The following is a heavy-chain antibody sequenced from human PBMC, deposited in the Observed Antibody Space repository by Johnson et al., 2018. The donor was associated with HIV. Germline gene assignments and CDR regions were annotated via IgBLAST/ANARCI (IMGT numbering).Heavy chain of an antibody. Sequence: VQLVESGGGLVKPGGSLRLSCAASGFTFSDAWMNWVRQAPGKGLEWVGRVKSNTDGGTIDYAAPVKGRFSISRDGSKNTLYLQMNSLKTEDTAVYYCTTGLYWNDAFDIWGQGTMVTVSS. CDR1: GFTFSDAW. V-gene: IGHV3-15*01. CDR2: VKSNTDGGTI. D-gene: IGHD1-1*01. J-gene: IGHJ3*02. CDR3: TTGLYWNDAFDI.